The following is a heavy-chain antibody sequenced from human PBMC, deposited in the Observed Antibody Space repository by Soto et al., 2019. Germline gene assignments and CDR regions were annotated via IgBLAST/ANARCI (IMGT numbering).Heavy chain of an antibody. D-gene: IGHD3-10*02. CDR2: IPYSGSP. Sequence: SETLSLTCTISGASINSGSISGNSYFWGWIRQSPAKGLEGIAFIPYSGSPSYNPSLKRRVTIFVDTSKNQFSLKLTSVTAADTAVYYCARTLFGWGIWFDPWGQGTLVTVSS. V-gene: IGHV4-39*01. CDR1: GASINSGSISGNSYF. CDR3: ARTLFGWGIWFDP. J-gene: IGHJ5*02.